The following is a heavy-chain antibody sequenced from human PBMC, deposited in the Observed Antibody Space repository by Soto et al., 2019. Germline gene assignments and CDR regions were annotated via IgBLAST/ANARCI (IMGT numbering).Heavy chain of an antibody. CDR3: ARHFDYAGTHDAFDI. CDR2: IYYSGST. V-gene: IGHV4-59*01. CDR1: GGSFSGYY. D-gene: IGHD4-17*01. Sequence: SETLSLTCAVYGGSFSGYYWSWIRQPPGKVLDWIGYIYYSGSTNYNPSLKSRVTISVDTSKNQFSLKLSSVTAADTAVYYCARHFDYAGTHDAFDIWGQGTMVTVSS. J-gene: IGHJ3*02.